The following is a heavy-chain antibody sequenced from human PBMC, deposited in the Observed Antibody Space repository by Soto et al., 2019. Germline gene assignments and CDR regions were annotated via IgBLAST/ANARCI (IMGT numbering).Heavy chain of an antibody. V-gene: IGHV3-23*01. D-gene: IGHD4-4*01. CDR3: AKDSNKYSSSLRGRYFDY. Sequence: GGSLRLSCAASGFPFSSYFMAWVRQAPGKGLEWVSGISGGGSNTFYADSVKGRFTISRDNSKNTLLLQMNSLGAEDTAVCYCAKDSNKYSSSLRGRYFDYWGQGIGVTVSS. J-gene: IGHJ4*02. CDR2: ISGGGSNT. CDR1: GFPFSSYF.